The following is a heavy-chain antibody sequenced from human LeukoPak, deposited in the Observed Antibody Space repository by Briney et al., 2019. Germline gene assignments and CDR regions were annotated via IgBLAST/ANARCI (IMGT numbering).Heavy chain of an antibody. D-gene: IGHD4-17*01. CDR3: VRGGPPTVTRLDY. CDR1: GGSISNYY. V-gene: IGHV4-59*01. J-gene: IGHJ4*02. CDR2: IYYSGST. Sequence: SETLSLTCTVSGGSISNYYWSWIRRPPGKGLEWIGYIYYSGSTNYHPSLKSRVTISVDTSKNQFSLKLSSVTAADTAVYYCVRGGPPTVTRLDYWGQGTLVTVSS.